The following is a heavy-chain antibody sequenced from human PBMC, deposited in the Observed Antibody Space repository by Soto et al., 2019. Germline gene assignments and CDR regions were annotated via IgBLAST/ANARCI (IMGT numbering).Heavy chain of an antibody. V-gene: IGHV4-59*01. Sequence: PSETLSLTCTVSGGYISSYYWSWIRQPPGKGLEWIGYIYYSGSTNYNPSLKSRVTISVDTSKNQFSLKLSSVTAADTAVYYCASRDGYFDYWGQGTLVTVSS. J-gene: IGHJ4*02. CDR1: GGYISSYY. CDR3: ASRDGYFDY. CDR2: IYYSGST.